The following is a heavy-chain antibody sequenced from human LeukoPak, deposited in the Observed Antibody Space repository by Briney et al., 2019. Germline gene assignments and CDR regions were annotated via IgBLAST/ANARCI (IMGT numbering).Heavy chain of an antibody. V-gene: IGHV3-64D*09. CDR1: GFTFRSYA. CDR3: VKAPAGDCSGGSCYSDFQH. D-gene: IGHD2-15*01. Sequence: GGSLRLSCSACGFTFRSYAMHWVRQAPGKGLEYVSAISSNGGSTYYADSVKGRFTISRDNSKNTLYLQMSSLRAEDTAVYYCVKAPAGDCSGGSCYSDFQHGGQGTLVTVSS. J-gene: IGHJ1*01. CDR2: ISSNGGST.